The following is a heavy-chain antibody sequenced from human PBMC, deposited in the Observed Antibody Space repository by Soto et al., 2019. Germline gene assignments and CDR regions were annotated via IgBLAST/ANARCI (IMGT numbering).Heavy chain of an antibody. J-gene: IGHJ4*02. CDR2: IYYSGST. Sequence: PSETLSLTCTVSGGSISSGGYYWSWIRQHPGKGLEWIGYIYYSGSTYYNPSLKSRVTISVDTSKNQFSLKLSSVTAADTAVYYCARAIVTTTTPGYYFDYWGQGTLVTVSS. CDR3: ARAIVTTTTPGYYFDY. CDR1: GGSISSGGYY. D-gene: IGHD4-17*01. V-gene: IGHV4-31*03.